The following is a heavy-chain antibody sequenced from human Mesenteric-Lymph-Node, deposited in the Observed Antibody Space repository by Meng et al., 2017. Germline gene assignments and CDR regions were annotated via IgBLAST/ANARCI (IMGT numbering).Heavy chain of an antibody. CDR3: ARLYGSGIYYYYGMDV. Sequence: SETLSLTCAVYGGSFSGYYWSWIRQPPGKGLEWIGEINHSGSTNYNPSLKSRVTISVDTSKNQFSLKLSSVTAADTAVYYCARLYGSGIYYYYGMDVWGQGHTVTV. V-gene: IGHV4-34*01. CDR2: INHSGST. CDR1: GGSFSGYY. D-gene: IGHD3-10*01. J-gene: IGHJ6*02.